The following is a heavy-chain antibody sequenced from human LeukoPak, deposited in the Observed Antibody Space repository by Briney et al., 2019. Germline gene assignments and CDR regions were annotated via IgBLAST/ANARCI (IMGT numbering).Heavy chain of an antibody. CDR1: GFSFSTYA. V-gene: IGHV3-23*01. D-gene: IGHD3-3*01. CDR2: ISISSGST. Sequence: TGGSLRLSCAASGFSFSTYAMNWVRQAPGKGLEWVSAISISSGSTYYADSVKGRFTISRDNSKNTMYLHMNSPRAEDLAVYYCAAYYTSSDYWGQGTLVTVSS. CDR3: AAYYTSSDY. J-gene: IGHJ4*02.